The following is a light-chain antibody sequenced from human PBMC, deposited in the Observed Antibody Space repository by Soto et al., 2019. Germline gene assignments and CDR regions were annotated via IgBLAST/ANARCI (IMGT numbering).Light chain of an antibody. CDR1: TSNIEKFY. J-gene: IGLJ2*01. CDR3: AAWDDSLRGVV. CDR2: RDN. V-gene: IGLV1-47*01. Sequence: QPVLTQPPSASATPGQRVTISCSGSTSNIEKFYVYWYQQLPGTAPKLLVYRDNQRPSEVPDRFSGSKSGTSASLAISGLRSDDEADYYCAAWDDSLRGVVFGGGTKVTVL.